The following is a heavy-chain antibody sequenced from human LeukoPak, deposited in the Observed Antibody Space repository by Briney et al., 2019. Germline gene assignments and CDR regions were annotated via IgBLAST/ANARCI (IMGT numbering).Heavy chain of an antibody. CDR3: ARGRYCSGGSCYADY. CDR2: MNPNSGNT. CDR1: GYTFTSYD. V-gene: IGHV1-8*01. J-gene: IGHJ4*02. Sequence: GASVKVSCKASGYTFTSYDIHWVRQATGQGLEWMGWMNPNSGNTGYAQKFQGRVTMTRNTSISTAYMELSSLRSEDTAAYYCARGRYCSGGSCYADYWGQGTLVTVSS. D-gene: IGHD2-15*01.